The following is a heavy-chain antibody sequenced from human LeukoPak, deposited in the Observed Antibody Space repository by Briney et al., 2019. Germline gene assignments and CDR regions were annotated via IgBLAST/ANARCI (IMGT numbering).Heavy chain of an antibody. CDR1: GYSFTNYW. CDR3: ATGASKVTTDFANY. D-gene: IGHD4-17*01. Sequence: GESLKISCKASGYSFTNYWISWVRQMPGKGLEWMGRIDLRDSYTKYSPSFEGHVTISVDKSISTAFLQWSSLKASDSAIYFCATGASKVTTDFANYWGQGTQVAVSS. V-gene: IGHV5-10-1*01. J-gene: IGHJ4*02. CDR2: IDLRDSYT.